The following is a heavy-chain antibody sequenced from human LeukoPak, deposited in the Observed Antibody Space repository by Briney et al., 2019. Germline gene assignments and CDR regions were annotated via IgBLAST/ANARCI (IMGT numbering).Heavy chain of an antibody. D-gene: IGHD1/OR15-1a*01. V-gene: IGHV1-69*13. CDR3: ARDPNNHYYYMDV. Sequence: ASVKVSCKASGYTFTSYDINWVRQAPGQGLEWMGGIILIFGTANYSQKVQVRVTITADESKSTAYMELNSLRSKHTAVYYCARDPNNHYYYMDVWGKGTTVTVSS. J-gene: IGHJ6*03. CDR2: IILIFGTA. CDR1: GYTFTSYD.